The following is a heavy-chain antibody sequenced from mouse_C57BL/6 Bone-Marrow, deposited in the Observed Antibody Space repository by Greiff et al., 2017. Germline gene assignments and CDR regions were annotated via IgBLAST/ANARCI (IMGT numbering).Heavy chain of an antibody. CDR2: IDPSDSET. J-gene: IGHJ1*03. D-gene: IGHD1-1*01. CDR1: GYTFTSYW. V-gene: IGHV1-52*01. Sequence: VQLQQPGAELVRPGSSVKLSCKASGYTFTSYWMHWVKQRPIQGLEWIGNIDPSDSETHYNQKFKDKATLTVDKSSSTAYMQLSSLTSEDSAVYYCARVGSSRHWYSDVWGTGTTVTVSS. CDR3: ARVGSSRHWYSDV.